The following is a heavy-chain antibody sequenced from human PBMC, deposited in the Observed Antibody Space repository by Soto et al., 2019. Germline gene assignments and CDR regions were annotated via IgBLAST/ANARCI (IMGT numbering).Heavy chain of an antibody. J-gene: IGHJ3*02. CDR2: IWYDGSNK. Sequence: QVQLVESGGGVAQPGRSLRLSCAASGFTFSSYGMHWVRQAPGKGLEWVAVIWYDGSNKYYADSVKGRFTISRDNSKNTLYLQMNSLRAEDTAVYYCARDLQDDYGDYRGAFDIWGQGTMVTVSS. V-gene: IGHV3-33*01. CDR3: ARDLQDDYGDYRGAFDI. CDR1: GFTFSSYG. D-gene: IGHD4-17*01.